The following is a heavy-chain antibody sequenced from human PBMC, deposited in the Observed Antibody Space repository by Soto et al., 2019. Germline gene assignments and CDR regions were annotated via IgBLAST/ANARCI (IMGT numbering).Heavy chain of an antibody. D-gene: IGHD3-10*01. V-gene: IGHV4-31*03. J-gene: IGHJ6*02. CDR3: ARDHPITMVRGVIVHTHGMDV. CDR1: GGSISSGGYY. CDR2: IYYSGST. Sequence: PSETLSLTCTVSGGSISSGGYYWSWIRQHPGKGLEWIGYIYYSGSTYYNPSLKSRVTISVDTSKNQFSLKLSSVTAADTAVYYCARDHPITMVRGVIVHTHGMDVWGQGTTVTVSS.